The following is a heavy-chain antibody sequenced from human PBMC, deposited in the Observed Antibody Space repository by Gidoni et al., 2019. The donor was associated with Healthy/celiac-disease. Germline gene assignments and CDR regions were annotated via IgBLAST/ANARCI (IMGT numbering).Heavy chain of an antibody. CDR3: TREGGAAGRYFFDC. CDR2: IYSGGST. V-gene: IGHV3-53*01. CDR1: GFTVRSNY. Sequence: VQLVESGGGSIQPRASLRLTCAASGFTVRSNYMSWVRQAPGKGLAWVSIIYSGGSTYYADSVRGRFTISGDNTKNTLYLQRNSLRADDAAVYCCTREGGAAGRYFFDCWGQGTLVTVSS. J-gene: IGHJ4*02. D-gene: IGHD6-13*01.